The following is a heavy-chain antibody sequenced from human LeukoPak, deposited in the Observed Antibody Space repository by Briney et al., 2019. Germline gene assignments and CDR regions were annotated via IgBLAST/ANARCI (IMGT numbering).Heavy chain of an antibody. Sequence: QTGGSLRLSCAASGFTFSSYATSWVRQAPGKGLEWVSAISGSGGSTYYADSVKGRFTISRDNSKNTLYLQMNSLRAEDTAVYYCAKGDYGDYEYYFDYWGQGTLVTVSS. V-gene: IGHV3-23*01. CDR1: GFTFSSYA. CDR2: ISGSGGST. D-gene: IGHD4-17*01. J-gene: IGHJ4*02. CDR3: AKGDYGDYEYYFDY.